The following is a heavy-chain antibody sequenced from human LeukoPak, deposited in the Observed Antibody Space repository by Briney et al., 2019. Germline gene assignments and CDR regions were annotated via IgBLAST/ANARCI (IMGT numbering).Heavy chain of an antibody. Sequence: PSETLSLTCTVSGGSIGNYYWNWIRQPPGKGLEWIGYIYYSGSTNYNPSLKSRVTISVDTSKNQFSLKLSSVTAADTAVYYCAVDSSGWSNYYYYGMDVWGQGTTVTVSS. D-gene: IGHD6-19*01. CDR1: GGSIGNYY. V-gene: IGHV4-59*01. J-gene: IGHJ6*02. CDR2: IYYSGST. CDR3: AVDSSGWSNYYYYGMDV.